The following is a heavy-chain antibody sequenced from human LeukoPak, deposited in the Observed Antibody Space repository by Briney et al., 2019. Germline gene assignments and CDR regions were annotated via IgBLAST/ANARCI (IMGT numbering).Heavy chain of an antibody. CDR3: ARTSDGNWFDP. V-gene: IGHV3-20*04. CDR2: INWNGGNT. D-gene: IGHD1-26*01. Sequence: GGSLRLSCAASGFTFSSYAMSWVRQAPGKGLEWVSGINWNGGNTGYADSVKGRFTIFRDNAKNSLYLEMDSLRVEDTALYYCARTSDGNWFDPWGQGTLVTVSS. CDR1: GFTFSSYA. J-gene: IGHJ5*02.